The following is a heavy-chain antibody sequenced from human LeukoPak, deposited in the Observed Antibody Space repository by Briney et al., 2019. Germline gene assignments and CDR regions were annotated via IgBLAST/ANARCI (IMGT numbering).Heavy chain of an antibody. Sequence: GASVKVSCKASGGTFSSYAISWVRQAPGQGLEWMGGIIPIFGTANYAQKFQGRVTITADESTSTAYVELSSLRSEDTAVYYCARGRSRDGYRPFDYWGQGTLVTVSP. J-gene: IGHJ4*02. CDR1: GGTFSSYA. CDR3: ARGRSRDGYRPFDY. CDR2: IIPIFGTA. V-gene: IGHV1-69*13. D-gene: IGHD5-24*01.